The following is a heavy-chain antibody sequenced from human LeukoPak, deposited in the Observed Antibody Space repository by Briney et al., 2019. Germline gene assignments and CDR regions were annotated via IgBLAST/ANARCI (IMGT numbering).Heavy chain of an antibody. CDR2: IKQDGNKK. V-gene: IGHV3-7*03. Sequence: PGGSLRLSCAASGFNFSSYWMSWVRQAPGKGLEWMANIKQDGNKKYYADSVKGRFTISRDNAKNSLYLQMNSLRAEDTALYYCAKGAGGWLQSSVDYWGQGTLVTVSS. CDR3: AKGAGGWLQSSVDY. D-gene: IGHD5-24*01. CDR1: GFNFSSYW. J-gene: IGHJ4*02.